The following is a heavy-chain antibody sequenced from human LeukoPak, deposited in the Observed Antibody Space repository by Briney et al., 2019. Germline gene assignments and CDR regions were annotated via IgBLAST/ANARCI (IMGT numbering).Heavy chain of an antibody. CDR3: ARVNAAFDYVWGSYRYDREFDY. Sequence: SETLSLTCAVYGGSFSGYYWSWIRQPPGKGLEWIGEINHRGSTNYNPSLKSRVTISVDTSKNQFSLKLSSVTAADTAVYYCARVNAAFDYVWGSYRYDREFDYWGQGTLVTVSS. V-gene: IGHV4-34*01. CDR2: INHRGST. CDR1: GGSFSGYY. J-gene: IGHJ4*02. D-gene: IGHD3-16*02.